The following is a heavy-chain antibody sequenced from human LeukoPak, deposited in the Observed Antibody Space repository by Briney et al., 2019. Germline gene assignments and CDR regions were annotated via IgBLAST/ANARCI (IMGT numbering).Heavy chain of an antibody. D-gene: IGHD3-3*01. CDR3: ARGATIFGVAEEYYFDY. Sequence: PGGSLRPSCAASGFTVSSNYMSWVRQAPGKGLAWVPVFYSGGSTYYADSVKGRFTISRDNSKNTLYLQMNSLRAEDTAVYYCARGATIFGVAEEYYFDYWGQGTLVTVSS. CDR1: GFTVSSNY. CDR2: FYSGGST. V-gene: IGHV3-53*01. J-gene: IGHJ4*02.